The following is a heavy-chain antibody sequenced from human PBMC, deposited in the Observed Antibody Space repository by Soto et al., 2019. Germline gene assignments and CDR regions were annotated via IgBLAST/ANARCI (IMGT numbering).Heavy chain of an antibody. J-gene: IGHJ3*02. CDR1: GCSVSSGSFY. CDR2: IYYNGDT. V-gene: IGHV4-39*01. Sequence: PSETLSLTCTVSGCSVSSGSFYWGWIRQPPGKGLEWIGNIYYNGDTYYNPSLQSRLTISVDTSENQFPLKLSSVTAADTAVYYCARRYIDNWNPAHAXGIWGQGTTVTVSS. CDR3: ARRYIDNWNPAHAXGI. D-gene: IGHD1-20*01.